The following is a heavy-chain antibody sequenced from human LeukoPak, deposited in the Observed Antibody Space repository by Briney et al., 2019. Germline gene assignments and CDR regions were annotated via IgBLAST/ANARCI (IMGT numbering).Heavy chain of an antibody. V-gene: IGHV3-23*01. J-gene: IGHJ5*02. CDR1: GFTFSSYA. D-gene: IGHD3-16*01. CDR2: ISGSGGST. CDR3: AKDLRIRGNNWFDP. Sequence: PGGSLRLSCAASGFTFSSYAMSWVRQAPGKGLEWASAISGSGGSTYYADSVKGRFTISRDNSKNTLYLQMNSLRAEDTAVYYCAKDLRIRGNNWFDPWGQGTLVTVSS.